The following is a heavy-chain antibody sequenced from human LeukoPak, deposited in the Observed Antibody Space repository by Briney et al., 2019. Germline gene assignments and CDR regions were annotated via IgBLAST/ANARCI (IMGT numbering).Heavy chain of an antibody. V-gene: IGHV3-30-3*01. CDR1: GFTFTSYA. CDR3: AKNELLWFGEFDAFDI. CDR2: ISYDGSNK. J-gene: IGHJ3*02. D-gene: IGHD3-10*01. Sequence: GGSLRLSCAASGFTFTSYAMHWGRQAPGKGLEWVAVISYDGSNKNYTDSAKGRFTISRDNSKNMLYLQTNSLRAEDTAVYYCAKNELLWFGEFDAFDIWGQGTMVTVSS.